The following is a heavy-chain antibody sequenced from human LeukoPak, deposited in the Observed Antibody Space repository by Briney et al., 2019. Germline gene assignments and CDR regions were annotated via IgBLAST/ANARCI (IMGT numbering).Heavy chain of an antibody. CDR3: ARGGGGRGYYYDY. V-gene: IGHV1-69*13. J-gene: IGHJ4*02. Sequence: ASVKVSCKASGGTFTTYVITWVRQAPGRGLEWMGGIIPIFGTADYAQKFQGRVTITADESTNTAYMEVSSLRFEDTAVYYCARGGGGRGYYYDYWGQGTLVTVSS. CDR2: IIPIFGTA. CDR1: GGTFTTYV. D-gene: IGHD3-22*01.